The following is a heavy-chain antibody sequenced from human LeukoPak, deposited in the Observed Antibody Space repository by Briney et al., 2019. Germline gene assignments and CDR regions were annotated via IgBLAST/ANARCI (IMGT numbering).Heavy chain of an antibody. J-gene: IGHJ3*02. CDR3: ARPGYYDSSGREAFDI. V-gene: IGHV5-51*01. Sequence: GESLKISCKGSGYSFTGYWIGWVRQMPGKGLEWMGIIYPGDSDTRYSPSFQGQVTISADKSISTAYLQWSSLKASDTAMYYCARPGYYDSSGREAFDIWGQGTMVTVSS. CDR1: GYSFTGYW. D-gene: IGHD3-22*01. CDR2: IYPGDSDT.